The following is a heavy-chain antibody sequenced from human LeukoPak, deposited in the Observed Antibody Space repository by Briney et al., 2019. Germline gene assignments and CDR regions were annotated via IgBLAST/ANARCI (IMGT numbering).Heavy chain of an antibody. CDR1: GFTFSNYN. D-gene: IGHD6-19*01. CDR3: ARSVIAVAGYDAFDI. Sequence: GGSLRLSCAASGFTFSNYNMNWVRQAPGKGLEWVSSISSSSSYIYYADSVKGRFTISRDDAKNSLYLEMNSLRDEDTAVYYCARSVIAVAGYDAFDIWGQGTVVTVSS. V-gene: IGHV3-21*06. J-gene: IGHJ3*02. CDR2: ISSSSSYI.